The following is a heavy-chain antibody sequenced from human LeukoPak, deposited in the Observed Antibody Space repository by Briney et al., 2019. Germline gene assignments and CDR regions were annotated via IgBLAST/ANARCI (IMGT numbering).Heavy chain of an antibody. Sequence: GASVKVSCKASGYTFTGYYMYWVRQAPGQGLEWMGWINPNSGGTNYAQKFQGRVTMTRDTSISTAYMELSRLRSDDTAVYYCARTYGSGTLFESDVWGKGTTVTVSS. D-gene: IGHD3-10*01. CDR2: INPNSGGT. J-gene: IGHJ6*04. CDR1: GYTFTGYY. V-gene: IGHV1-2*02. CDR3: ARTYGSGTLFESDV.